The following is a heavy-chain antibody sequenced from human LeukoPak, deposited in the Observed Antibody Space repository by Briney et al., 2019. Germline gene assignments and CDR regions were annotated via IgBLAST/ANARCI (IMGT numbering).Heavy chain of an antibody. D-gene: IGHD2-21*01. V-gene: IGHV3-30*04. Sequence: PGGSLRLSCAASGFTFSSYAMRWVRQAPGKGLEWVTVISYDGKSKWYADSVKGRFTISRDNSKNTLYLQMNSLRAEDTAVYYCARADHIVVAPSIKSSYYGMDVWGKGTTVTVST. J-gene: IGHJ6*04. CDR2: ISYDGKSK. CDR3: ARADHIVVAPSIKSSYYGMDV. CDR1: GFTFSSYA.